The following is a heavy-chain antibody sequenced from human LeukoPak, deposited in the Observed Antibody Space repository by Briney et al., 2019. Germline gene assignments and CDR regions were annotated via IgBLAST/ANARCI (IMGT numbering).Heavy chain of an antibody. CDR3: ARGLNVLRFLEWVPVHFDY. Sequence: ETLSLTCTVSGGSISSYYWSWLRQPPGKGLEWIGYIYYSGSTNYNPSLKSRVTISVDTSKNQFSLKLSSVTAADTAVYYCARGLNVLRFLEWVPVHFDYWGQGTLVTVSS. CDR1: GGSISSYY. D-gene: IGHD3-3*01. CDR2: IYYSGST. J-gene: IGHJ4*02. V-gene: IGHV4-59*01.